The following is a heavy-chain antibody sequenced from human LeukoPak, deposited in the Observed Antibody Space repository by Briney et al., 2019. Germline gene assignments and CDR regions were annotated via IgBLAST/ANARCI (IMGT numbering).Heavy chain of an antibody. J-gene: IGHJ4*02. Sequence: SVKVSCKASGGTFSSYAISWVRQAPGQGLEWMGGIIPIFGTANYAQKFQGRVTITADESTSTAYMELSSLRSEDTAVYYCARGEYYDILTGYPRFDYWGQGTLVTVFS. CDR1: GGTFSSYA. D-gene: IGHD3-9*01. CDR2: IIPIFGTA. V-gene: IGHV1-69*01. CDR3: ARGEYYDILTGYPRFDY.